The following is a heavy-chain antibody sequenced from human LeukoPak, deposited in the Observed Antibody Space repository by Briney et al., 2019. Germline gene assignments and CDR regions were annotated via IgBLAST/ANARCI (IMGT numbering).Heavy chain of an antibody. CDR3: AKCMYSSSWYPGHDAFDI. V-gene: IGHV3-23*01. Sequence: GGSLRLSCAASGFTFSSYAMSWVRQAPGKGLEWVSAIGGSGGSTYYADSVKGRFTISRDNSKNTLYLQMNSLRAEDTAVYYCAKCMYSSSWYPGHDAFDIWGQGRMVTVSS. CDR1: GFTFSSYA. CDR2: IGGSGGST. J-gene: IGHJ3*02. D-gene: IGHD6-13*01.